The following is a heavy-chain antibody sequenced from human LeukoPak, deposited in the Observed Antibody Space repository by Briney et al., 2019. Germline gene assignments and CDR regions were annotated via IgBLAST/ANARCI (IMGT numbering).Heavy chain of an antibody. CDR1: GFTLSSYG. CDR2: ISYDGSNK. J-gene: IGHJ4*02. Sequence: PGGSLRLSCAASGFTLSSYGMHWVSEAPGKGLGWGAVISYDGSNKYCADSVKGRFTISRDNSKNTLYLQMNSMRAEDTAVYYCATDLDHETSDYWGQGTLVTVSS. CDR3: ATDLDHETSDY. V-gene: IGHV3-30*03.